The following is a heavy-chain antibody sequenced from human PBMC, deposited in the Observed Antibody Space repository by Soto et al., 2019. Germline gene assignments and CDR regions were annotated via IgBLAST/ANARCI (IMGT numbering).Heavy chain of an antibody. D-gene: IGHD3-3*01. Sequence: GGSLRLSCAASGFTFSNYALSWVRLAPGKGLEWVSGIRGSGYSTYYADSVKGRFTISRDNSKNTLYLQMNSLRAEDTAVYYGAKRQYSDFWSGYFDYWGQGTLVTVSS. CDR1: GFTFSNYA. J-gene: IGHJ4*02. V-gene: IGHV3-23*01. CDR2: IRGSGYST. CDR3: AKRQYSDFWSGYFDY.